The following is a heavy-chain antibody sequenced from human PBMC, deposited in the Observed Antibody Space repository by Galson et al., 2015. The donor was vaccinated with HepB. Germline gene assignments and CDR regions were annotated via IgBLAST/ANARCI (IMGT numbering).Heavy chain of an antibody. J-gene: IGHJ4*02. CDR3: ARRYFDS. CDR2: IKQDGSEK. V-gene: IGHV3-7*03. CDR1: GFTFSIFW. Sequence: SLRLSCAASGFTFSIFWMHWVRQVPGKGLEWVANIKQDGSEKYYVDSVKGRFTISRDNAKNSLYLEMNSLRVEDTAVYYCARRYFDSWGQGTLVTVSS.